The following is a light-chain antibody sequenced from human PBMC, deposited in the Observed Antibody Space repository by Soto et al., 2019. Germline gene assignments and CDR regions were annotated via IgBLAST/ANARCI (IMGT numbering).Light chain of an antibody. V-gene: IGLV2-14*01. CDR3: SSYSSTTTL. Sequence: QSVLTQPASVSGSPGQSITISCSGISPDFGVSWYQHFPGKAPKLLLFEVSNRPSGVSTRFSGSKSGNMAFLTISGLQSEDEGLYHCSSYSSTTTLFGGGTKLTVL. CDR2: EVS. J-gene: IGLJ2*01. CDR1: SPDFG.